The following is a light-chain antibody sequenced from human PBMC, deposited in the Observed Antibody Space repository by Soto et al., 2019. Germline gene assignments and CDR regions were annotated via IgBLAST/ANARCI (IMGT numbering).Light chain of an antibody. CDR1: ETVATN. Sequence: VMTQSPATLSVSPGERATLSCWASETVATNLAWYQQKPGQAPRLLISGASTRAAGISDRFRGSGSGTEFSLTISSLQSEDFAVYYCQQYSKWPITFGQGTRLEIK. CDR2: GAS. V-gene: IGKV3-15*01. J-gene: IGKJ5*01. CDR3: QQYSKWPIT.